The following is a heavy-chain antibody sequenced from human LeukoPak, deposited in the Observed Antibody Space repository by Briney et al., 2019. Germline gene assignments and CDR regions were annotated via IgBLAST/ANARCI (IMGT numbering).Heavy chain of an antibody. CDR2: IKQDGSEK. V-gene: IGHV3-7*01. J-gene: IGHJ3*02. CDR1: GFTFSSYW. Sequence: PGGSLRLSCAASGFTFSSYWMSWVRQAPGKGLEWVANIKQDGSEKYYVDSVKGRFTISRDNAKNSLYLHMNSLRAEDTALYYCARLQITTSPSRRAFDIWGQGTMVTVSS. D-gene: IGHD2-2*01. CDR3: ARLQITTSPSRRAFDI.